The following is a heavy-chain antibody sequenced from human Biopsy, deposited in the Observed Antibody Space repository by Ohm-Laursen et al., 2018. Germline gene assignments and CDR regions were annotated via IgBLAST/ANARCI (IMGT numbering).Heavy chain of an antibody. D-gene: IGHD2-15*01. Sequence: SDTLSLTCSVSGVSIRSYYWSWIRQTPEKGLEWIGHVYFTGSTNSNPSLKSRVTISVDTSRGLFSLTLSSVTAADTAIYYCARDRRGDSYMDVWGQGTTVTVSS. J-gene: IGHJ6*02. V-gene: IGHV4-59*01. CDR1: GVSIRSYY. CDR3: ARDRRGDSYMDV. CDR2: VYFTGST.